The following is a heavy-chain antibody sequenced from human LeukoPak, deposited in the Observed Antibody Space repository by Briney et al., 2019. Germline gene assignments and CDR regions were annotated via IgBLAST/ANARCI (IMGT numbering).Heavy chain of an antibody. CDR3: ARDCCGVAAAYDY. CDR2: INPNSGGT. CDR1: GYTFTGYY. D-gene: IGHD6-13*01. J-gene: IGHJ4*02. Sequence: ASVKVSCKASGYTFTGYYMHWVRQAPGQGLEWMGWINPNSGGTNYAQKFQGRVTMTRDTSISTAYMELSRLRSDDTAVYYCARDCCGVAAAYDYWGQGTLVAVSS. V-gene: IGHV1-2*02.